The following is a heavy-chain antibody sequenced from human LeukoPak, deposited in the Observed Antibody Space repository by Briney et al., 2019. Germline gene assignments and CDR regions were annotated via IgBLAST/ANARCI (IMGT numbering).Heavy chain of an antibody. CDR1: GFTFDTYS. CDR2: ITDDSKTM. V-gene: IGHV3-48*01. Sequence: GGSLRLSCVASGFTFDTYSMNWIRQAPGKGLEWTSYITDDSKTMYYADSVKGRFTISRDNSKNTLYLQMNSLRAEDTAVYYCAKHPSAVVVITLDYWGQGTLVTVSS. CDR3: AKHPSAVVVITLDY. D-gene: IGHD3-22*01. J-gene: IGHJ4*02.